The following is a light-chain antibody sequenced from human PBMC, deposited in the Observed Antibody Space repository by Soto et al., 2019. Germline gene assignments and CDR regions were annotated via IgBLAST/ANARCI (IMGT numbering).Light chain of an antibody. Sequence: EIVLTQSPATLSVSPGERATLSCGASQSVSSCYLDWYQQKPGLAPILLIYDASSRATGIPDMFSGSGSATDFTLTISRLEPEDFAVYYCQQYDSSPPTLGGGTKVVI. V-gene: IGKV3D-20*01. CDR3: QQYDSSPPT. CDR1: QSVSSCY. CDR2: DAS. J-gene: IGKJ4*01.